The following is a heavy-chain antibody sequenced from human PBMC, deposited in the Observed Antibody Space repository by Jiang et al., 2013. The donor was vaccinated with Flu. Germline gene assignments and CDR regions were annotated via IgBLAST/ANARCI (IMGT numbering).Heavy chain of an antibody. D-gene: IGHD5-24*01. J-gene: IGHJ4*02. V-gene: IGHV1-18*01. Sequence: GAEVKKPGASVKVSCKTSGYSFTTYGINWVRQAPGQGLEWMGWISAYNGNTNYAQKFQDRVTMSTDTFTSTAYMELRSLRPDDTAVYYCARRAPVATTDYWGQGTLVTVSS. CDR1: GYSFTTYG. CDR3: ARRAPVATTDY. CDR2: ISAYNGNT.